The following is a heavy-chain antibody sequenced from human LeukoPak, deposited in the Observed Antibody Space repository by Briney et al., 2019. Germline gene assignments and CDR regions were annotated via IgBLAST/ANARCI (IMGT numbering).Heavy chain of an antibody. CDR2: INPSAGGT. D-gene: IGHD3-9*01. J-gene: IGHJ4*02. CDR1: GYTFTSYY. CDR3: ARDYDILTGYCIT. Sequence: ASVKVSCKASGYTFTSYYMHWVRQAPGQGLEWMGIINPSAGGTSYAQKFQGRVTITTDESTSTAYMELSSLRSEDTAVYYCARDYDILTGYCITWGQGTLVTVSS. V-gene: IGHV1-46*01.